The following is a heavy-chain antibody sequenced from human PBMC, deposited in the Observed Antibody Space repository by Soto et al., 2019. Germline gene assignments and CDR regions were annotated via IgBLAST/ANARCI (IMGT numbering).Heavy chain of an antibody. CDR1: GFTFSYS. J-gene: IGHJ4*02. Sequence: GGSLRLSCAASGFTFSYSMNWVRQAPGKGLEWASYISSSSSTIYYADSVKGRFTLSRDNAKNSLYLQMNSLRAEDTAVYYCARDRSVTGFDYWGLGTLVTVSS. CDR2: ISSSSSTI. D-gene: IGHD2-21*02. CDR3: ARDRSVTGFDY. V-gene: IGHV3-48*04.